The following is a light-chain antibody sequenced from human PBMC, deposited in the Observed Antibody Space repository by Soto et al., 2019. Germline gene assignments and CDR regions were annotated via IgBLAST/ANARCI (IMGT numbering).Light chain of an antibody. CDR2: NNN. CDR3: AAWDDSLNVLV. CDR1: SSNIGSKS. J-gene: IGLJ2*01. V-gene: IGLV1-44*01. Sequence: QSVLTQPPSVSGTPGQRVNISCSGSSSNIGSKSVSWYQHLPQTAPKLLIYNNNQQPSGVPGRFSGSKCGTSASLAISGLQSDDETQYYCAAWDDSLNVLVFGGGTKLTVL.